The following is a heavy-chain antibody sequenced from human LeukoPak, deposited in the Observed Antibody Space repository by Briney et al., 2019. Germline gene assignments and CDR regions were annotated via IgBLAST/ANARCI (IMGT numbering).Heavy chain of an antibody. J-gene: IGHJ3*02. CDR3: ARDLETGDGYNSGVGAFDI. CDR1: GGSISRYY. V-gene: IGHV4-59*01. D-gene: IGHD5-24*01. Sequence: PSETLSLTCTVSGGSISRYYWSWIRQPPGKGLEWIGYIFYSGSTNYNPSLKSRVTISVDTSKNQFSLKLSSVTAADTAVYYCARDLETGDGYNSGVGAFDIWGQGTMVTVSS. CDR2: IFYSGST.